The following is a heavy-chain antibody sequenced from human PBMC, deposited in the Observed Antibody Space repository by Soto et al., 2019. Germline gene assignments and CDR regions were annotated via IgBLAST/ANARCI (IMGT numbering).Heavy chain of an antibody. CDR2: IYRTGST. J-gene: IGHJ4*02. CDR3: ASRDPGTSVDY. D-gene: IGHD1-7*01. CDR1: GGSFTSNNW. V-gene: IGHV4-4*02. Sequence: QVQLQESGPGLVKPSGTLSLTCAVSGGSFTSNNWWTWVRQPPEQGLEWIGEIYRTGSTNYNPSLKSRVTISLDKSEYLFSLKVTSLTAADTAVYYCASRDPGTSVDYWGQGTLVTVSS.